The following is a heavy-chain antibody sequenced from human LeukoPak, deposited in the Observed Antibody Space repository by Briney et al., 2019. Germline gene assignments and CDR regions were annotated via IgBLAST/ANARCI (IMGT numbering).Heavy chain of an antibody. CDR1: GGSFSSTSYY. CDR2: IYYSGTT. CDR3: ARQTGDSPYYYDMDV. V-gene: IGHV4-39*07. D-gene: IGHD7-27*01. J-gene: IGHJ6*02. Sequence: SETLSLTCAVYGGSFSSTSYYWGWIRQPPGKGLEWIGSIYYSGTTYYNPSLKRRVTISVDTSKNQFSLKLSSVTAADTAVYYCARQTGDSPYYYDMDVWGQGTTVTVSS.